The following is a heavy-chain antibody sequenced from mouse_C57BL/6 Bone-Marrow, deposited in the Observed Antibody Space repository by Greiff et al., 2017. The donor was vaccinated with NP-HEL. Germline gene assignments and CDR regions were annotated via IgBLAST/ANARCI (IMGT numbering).Heavy chain of an antibody. V-gene: IGHV14-4*01. J-gene: IGHJ4*01. CDR3: TAWDSPMDY. CDR2: IDPENGDT. D-gene: IGHD4-1*01. Sequence: EVMLVESGAELVRPGASVKLSCTASGFNIKDDSMHWVKQRPEQGLEWIGWIDPENGDTEYASKFQGKSTITADTSSNTAYLQLSSLTSEDTAVYYGTAWDSPMDYWGQGTSVTVSS. CDR1: GFNIKDDS.